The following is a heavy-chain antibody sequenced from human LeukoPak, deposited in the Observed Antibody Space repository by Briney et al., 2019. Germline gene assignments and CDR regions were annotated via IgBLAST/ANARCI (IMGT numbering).Heavy chain of an antibody. J-gene: IGHJ4*02. V-gene: IGHV3-7*01. CDR3: AREGYSSGWWETLQIGYFDY. CDR1: GFTFSSYW. Sequence: PGGSLRLSCAASGFTFSSYWMSWVRQAPGKGLEWVANIKQDGSEKYYVDSVKGRFTISRDNAKNSLYLQMNSLRAEDTAVYYCAREGYSSGWWETLQIGYFDYWGQGTLVTVSS. CDR2: IKQDGSEK. D-gene: IGHD6-19*01.